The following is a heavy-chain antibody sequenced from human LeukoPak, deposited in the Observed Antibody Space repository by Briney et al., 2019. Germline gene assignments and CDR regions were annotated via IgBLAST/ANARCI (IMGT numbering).Heavy chain of an antibody. CDR2: ISGSGGST. D-gene: IGHD2-21*01. J-gene: IGHJ5*02. Sequence: GGSLRLSCAASGFTFSSYAMNWVRQAPGKGLEWVSAISGSGGSTYYADSVKGRFTISRGNSKNTLYLQMNSLRAEDTAVYYCAKGPLNCGGDCYPSYNWFDPWGQGTLVTVSS. CDR3: AKGPLNCGGDCYPSYNWFDP. CDR1: GFTFSSYA. V-gene: IGHV3-23*01.